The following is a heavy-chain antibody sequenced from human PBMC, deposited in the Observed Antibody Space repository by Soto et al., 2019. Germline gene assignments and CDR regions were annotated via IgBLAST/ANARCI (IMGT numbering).Heavy chain of an antibody. CDR1: GFTFSSYW. J-gene: IGHJ3*02. CDR3: AKDVGYYDSSGYYQGPDAFDI. Sequence: PGGSLRLSCAASGFTFSSYWMHWVRQAPGKGLVWVSRINSDGSSTSYADSVKGRFTISRDNAKNTLYLQMSSLRAEDTAVYYCAKDVGYYDSSGYYQGPDAFDIWGQGTMVTVSS. CDR2: INSDGSST. V-gene: IGHV3-74*01. D-gene: IGHD3-22*01.